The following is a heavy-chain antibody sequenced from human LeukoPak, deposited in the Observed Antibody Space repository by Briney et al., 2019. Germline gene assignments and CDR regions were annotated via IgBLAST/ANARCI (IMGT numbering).Heavy chain of an antibody. Sequence: SETLSLTCSVSGGSISSSSYFWGWIRQPPGKGLECIASVHYSGSTYYNPSLKSRLTISVDTSKNQFSLELRSVTAADTALYFCARQLYVSGSYYAPMDVWGKGTTVTISS. D-gene: IGHD3-10*01. CDR2: VHYSGST. J-gene: IGHJ6*03. CDR3: ARQLYVSGSYYAPMDV. V-gene: IGHV4-39*01. CDR1: GGSISSSSYF.